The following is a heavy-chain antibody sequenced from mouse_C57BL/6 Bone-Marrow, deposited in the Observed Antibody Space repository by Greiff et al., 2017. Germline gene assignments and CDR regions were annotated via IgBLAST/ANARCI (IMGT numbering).Heavy chain of an antibody. V-gene: IGHV1-69*01. CDR1: GYTFTSYW. D-gene: IGHD1-1*01. Sequence: QVQLQQPGAELVMPGASVKLSCKASGYTFTSYWMHWVKQRPGQGLEWIGEIDPSDSYTNYTQKVKGKSTLTVDKSSSTAFMQLSSLTSEDSACYYCSRDGSSTDYSAMDYWAQGTSVTVSS. CDR2: IDPSDSYT. CDR3: SRDGSSTDYSAMDY. J-gene: IGHJ4*01.